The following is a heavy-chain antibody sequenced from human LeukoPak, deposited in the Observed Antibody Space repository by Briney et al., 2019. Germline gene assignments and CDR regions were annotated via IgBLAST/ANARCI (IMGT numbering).Heavy chain of an antibody. CDR1: GYTFTGYD. CDR3: ARGAIQCMDY. V-gene: IGHV1-8*03. J-gene: IGHJ4*02. Sequence: ASVTVSCKTSGYTFTGYDINWVRQAPGQGLEWMGWVTPTTNNAGYAQKFQDRVTISSDTSTRATYLELSSLTSEDTAAYYCARGAIQCMDYWGQGTLVTASS. D-gene: IGHD2-8*01. CDR2: VTPTTNNA.